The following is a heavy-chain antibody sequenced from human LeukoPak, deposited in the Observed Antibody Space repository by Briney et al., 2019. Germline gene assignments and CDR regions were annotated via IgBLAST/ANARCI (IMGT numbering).Heavy chain of an antibody. CDR3: AKGDSSRYWYFDL. D-gene: IGHD3-22*01. J-gene: IGHJ2*01. V-gene: IGHV4-59*08. CDR2: VSYSGST. CDR1: GASISSYY. Sequence: SETLSLTCTVSGASISSYYWSWIRQPPGKGLESIGYVSYSGSTNYNPSLKSRVTISVETSKSKFSLKLNAVNATNTAVYFCAKGDSSRYWYFDLWGRGTLVTVSS.